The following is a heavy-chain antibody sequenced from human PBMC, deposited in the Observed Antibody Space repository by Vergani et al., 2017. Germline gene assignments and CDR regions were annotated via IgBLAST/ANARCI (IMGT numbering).Heavy chain of an antibody. V-gene: IGHV4-39*01. CDR3: ARHLAYCGGNCYPYYYGMDV. CDR1: GGSISSSSYY. CDR2: IYYSGST. D-gene: IGHD2-21*02. J-gene: IGHJ6*02. Sequence: QLQLQESGPGLVKPSETLSLTCTVSGGSISSSSYYWGWIRQPPGKGLEWIGSIYYSGSTDYNPSLKSRVTISVDTSRNQFSLKLGSVTAADTAVYYCARHLAYCGGNCYPYYYGMDVWGQGTTVTVSS.